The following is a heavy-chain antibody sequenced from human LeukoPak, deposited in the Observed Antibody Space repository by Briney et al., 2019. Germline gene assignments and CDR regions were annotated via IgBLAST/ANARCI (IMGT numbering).Heavy chain of an antibody. CDR1: GFTFSSYA. CDR3: AKAPKYQLLEGY. V-gene: IGHV3-23*01. Sequence: GGSLRLSCTASGFTFSSYAMSWVRQTPGKGLEWVSTIGGSDTNTYYADSVKGRFTISRDNSKNTLYLQMNSLRAEDTAVYYCAKAPKYQLLEGYWGQGTLVTVSS. CDR2: IGGSDTNT. J-gene: IGHJ4*02. D-gene: IGHD2-2*01.